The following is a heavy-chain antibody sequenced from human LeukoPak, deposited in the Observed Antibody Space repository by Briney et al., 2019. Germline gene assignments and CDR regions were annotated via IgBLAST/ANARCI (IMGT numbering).Heavy chain of an antibody. J-gene: IGHJ4*02. Sequence: ASVKVSCKASGYTFTSYGFSWVRHAPGLGLEWMGWISAYIGNTNYAQKLQGRVTMTTDTFTSTAYMELRSLRSDDTAVYYCARDLGWRDSSGSSDYWGQGTLVTVSS. CDR3: ARDLGWRDSSGSSDY. D-gene: IGHD3-22*01. CDR1: GYTFTSYG. CDR2: ISAYIGNT. V-gene: IGHV1-18*01.